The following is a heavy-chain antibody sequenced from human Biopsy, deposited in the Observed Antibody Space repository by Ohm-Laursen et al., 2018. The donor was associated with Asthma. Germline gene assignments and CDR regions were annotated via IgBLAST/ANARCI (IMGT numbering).Heavy chain of an antibody. CDR1: GGSFSSNY. CDR2: MYYGETT. D-gene: IGHD2-21*02. V-gene: IGHV4-39*07. CDR3: ARGISRVTGLFDHFDS. J-gene: IGHJ4*02. Sequence: GTLSLTCAVYGGSFSSNYWGWIRQPPGKGLEWIGSMYYGETTYYSPSLKSRVTISVDTSKNQFSLKLRSVTAADAAVYYCARGISRVTGLFDHFDSWGQGTLVTVSS.